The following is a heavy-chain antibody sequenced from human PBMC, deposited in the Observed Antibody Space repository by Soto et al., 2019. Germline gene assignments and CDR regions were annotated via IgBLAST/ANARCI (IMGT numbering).Heavy chain of an antibody. CDR1: GGSVSSGSYY. J-gene: IGHJ4*02. Sequence: QVQLQESGPGLVKPSETLSLTCTVSGGSVSSGSYYWSWIRQPPGKGLEWIGYIYYSGSTNYNPSLKSRGTLSVDTSKNQFSLKLSSVTAADAAVYSCAREHLELPVWGQGTLVTVSS. CDR3: AREHLELPV. D-gene: IGHD1-7*01. V-gene: IGHV4-61*01. CDR2: IYYSGST.